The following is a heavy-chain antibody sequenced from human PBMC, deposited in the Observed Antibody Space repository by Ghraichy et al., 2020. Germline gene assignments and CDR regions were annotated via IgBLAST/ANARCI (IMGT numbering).Heavy chain of an antibody. CDR3: ARDRRDTSDGSGSLRN. CDR1: GDSVSSDTYY. CDR2: IYYRGSA. J-gene: IGHJ4*02. D-gene: IGHD3-22*01. Sequence: SETLSLTCTVSGDSVSSDTYYWSWIRQPPGKGLEWIGYIYYRGSANYNPSLTSRVTMSLDTSKNQYSLRLSSVTAADTAVYFCARDRRDTSDGSGSLRNWRQATLVTVSS. V-gene: IGHV4-61*01.